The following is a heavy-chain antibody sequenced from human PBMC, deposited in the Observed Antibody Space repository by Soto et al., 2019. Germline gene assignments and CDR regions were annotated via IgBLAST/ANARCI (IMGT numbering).Heavy chain of an antibody. Sequence: QVQLVESGGGVVQPGRSLRLSCAASGFTFSSYGMHWVRQAPGKGLEWVAVISKDGSNKYYADSVKGRFTISRDNSKSTLYLQMNSLRAEDTAVYHCAKDSGSGNDWFHVFDYWGQGILVTVSS. CDR1: GFTFSSYG. J-gene: IGHJ4*02. CDR3: AKDSGSGNDWFHVFDY. V-gene: IGHV3-30*18. CDR2: ISKDGSNK. D-gene: IGHD1-1*01.